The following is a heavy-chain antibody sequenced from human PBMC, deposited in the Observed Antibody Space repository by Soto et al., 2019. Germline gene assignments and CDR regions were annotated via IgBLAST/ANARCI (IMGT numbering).Heavy chain of an antibody. CDR1: GFTFSSYL. CDR3: AREAAGKAFDI. D-gene: IGHD6-13*01. Sequence: PGGSLRLSCAASGFTFSSYLMSWVRQAPGKGLEWVANIKQDGSEKYYVDSVKGRFTISRDNAKNSLYLQMNSLRAEDTAVYYCAREAAGKAFDIWGQGTMVTVSS. J-gene: IGHJ3*02. V-gene: IGHV3-7*01. CDR2: IKQDGSEK.